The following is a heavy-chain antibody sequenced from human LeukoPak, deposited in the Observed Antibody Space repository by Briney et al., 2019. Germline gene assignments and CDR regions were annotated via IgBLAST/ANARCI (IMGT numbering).Heavy chain of an antibody. V-gene: IGHV3-53*01. J-gene: IGHJ4*02. CDR2: IYSGGST. D-gene: IGHD2-15*01. Sequence: GGSLRLSCAASGFTVSSNYITWVRQAPGTGLEWVSVIYSGGSTFYADSVKGRFTISRDISKNTVYLQMNSLRAEDTAVYYCARAPPDNSFQEVHGDYWGQGTLVTVSS. CDR3: ARAPPDNSFQEVHGDY. CDR1: GFTVSSNY.